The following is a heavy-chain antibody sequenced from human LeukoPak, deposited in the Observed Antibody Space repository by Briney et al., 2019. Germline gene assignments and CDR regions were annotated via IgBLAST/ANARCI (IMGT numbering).Heavy chain of an antibody. J-gene: IGHJ4*02. CDR1: GFTFSSYA. V-gene: IGHV3-53*01. Sequence: PGGSLRLSCAASGFTFSSYAMTWVRQAPGKGLEWVSVIYSGGSTYYADSVKGRFTITRDNSKNTLYLQMNSLRAEDTAVYYCARCKGIPYSGSYDYWGQGTLVTVSS. CDR2: IYSGGST. CDR3: ARCKGIPYSGSYDY. D-gene: IGHD1-26*01.